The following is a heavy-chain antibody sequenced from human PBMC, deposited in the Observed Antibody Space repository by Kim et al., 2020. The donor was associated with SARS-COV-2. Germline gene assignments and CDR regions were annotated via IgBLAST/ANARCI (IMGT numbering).Heavy chain of an antibody. V-gene: IGHV4-39*01. CDR1: GGSISGSSHY. CDR2: IYYTGTT. CDR3: TRRGHYYALGV. J-gene: IGHJ6*02. D-gene: IGHD3-16*01. Sequence: SETLSLTCSVSGGSISGSSHYWGWVRQPPGKGLEWIGSIYYTGTTFYNSSLEGRITISVDTSNNQFSLRLSSVTAADAAVYYCTRRGHYYALGVWGQGTT.